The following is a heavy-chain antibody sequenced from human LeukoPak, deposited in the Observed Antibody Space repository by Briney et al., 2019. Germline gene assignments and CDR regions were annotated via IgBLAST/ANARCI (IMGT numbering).Heavy chain of an antibody. CDR3: ARDLYYYDSSGYYY. CDR1: GYTFTSYG. Sequence: ASVKVSCKASGYTFTSYGISWVRQAPGQGLEWMGWISAYNGNTNYAQKLQGRVTMTSDTSTSTAYMELRSLRSDDTAVYHCARDLYYYDSSGYYYWGQGTLVTVSS. D-gene: IGHD3-22*01. J-gene: IGHJ4*02. V-gene: IGHV1-18*01. CDR2: ISAYNGNT.